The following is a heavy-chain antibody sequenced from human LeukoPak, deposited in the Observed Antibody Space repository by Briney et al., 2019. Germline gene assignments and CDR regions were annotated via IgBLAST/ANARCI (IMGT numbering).Heavy chain of an antibody. J-gene: IGHJ6*02. CDR1: GFTFSSYA. Sequence: GGSLRLSCAASGFTFSSYAMSWVRQAPGKGLEWVSAISGSGGSTYYADSVKGRFTISRDNAKNSLYLQMNSLRDEDTAVYYCARAEVGPDYYYGMDVWGQGTTVTVSS. D-gene: IGHD2-15*01. CDR3: ARAEVGPDYYYGMDV. V-gene: IGHV3-23*01. CDR2: ISGSGGST.